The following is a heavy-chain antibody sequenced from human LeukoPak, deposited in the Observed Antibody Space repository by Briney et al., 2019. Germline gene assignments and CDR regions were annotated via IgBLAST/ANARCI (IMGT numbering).Heavy chain of an antibody. CDR2: INHSGST. V-gene: IGHV4-34*01. D-gene: IGHD3-22*01. CDR3: ARDRVYYYDSRTGSDY. J-gene: IGHJ4*02. Sequence: PSETLSLTCAVYGGSFSGYYWSWIRQPPGKGLEWIGEINHSGSTNYNPSLKSRVTISVDTYKNQFSLKLSSVTAADTAVYYCARDRVYYYDSRTGSDYWGQGTLVTVSS. CDR1: GGSFSGYY.